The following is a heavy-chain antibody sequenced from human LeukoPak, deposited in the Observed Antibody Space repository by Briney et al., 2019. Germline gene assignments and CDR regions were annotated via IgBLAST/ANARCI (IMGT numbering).Heavy chain of an antibody. V-gene: IGHV4-39*01. D-gene: IGHD2-2*02. CDR1: GGSISSSSYY. J-gene: IGHJ4*02. CDR3: ARQYTGIDY. Sequence: SETLSLTCTVAGGSISSSSYYWGWIRQPPGKGLEWIGSIYYSGSTYYNPSLKSRVTISVDTSKNQFSLKLSSVTASDTAVYYCARQYTGIDYWGQGTLVTVSS. CDR2: IYYSGST.